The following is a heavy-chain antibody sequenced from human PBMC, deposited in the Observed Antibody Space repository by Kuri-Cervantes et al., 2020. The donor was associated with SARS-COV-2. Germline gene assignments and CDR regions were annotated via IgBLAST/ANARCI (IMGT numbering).Heavy chain of an antibody. CDR1: GFTFSSYS. CDR3: APYGGERIAVAG. Sequence: GESLKISCAASGFTFSSYSMNWVRQAPGKGLEWVSSISSSSSYIYYADSVKGRFTISRDNAKNSLYLQMNSLRAEDTAVYYCAPYGGERIAVAGWGQGTLVTVSS. J-gene: IGHJ4*02. V-gene: IGHV3-21*04. CDR2: ISSSSSYI. D-gene: IGHD6-19*01.